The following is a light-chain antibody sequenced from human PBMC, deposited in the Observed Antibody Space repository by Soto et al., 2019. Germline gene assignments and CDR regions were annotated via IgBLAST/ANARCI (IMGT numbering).Light chain of an antibody. CDR1: QGLLYSDGKIY. CDR2: EVS. J-gene: IGKJ5*01. CDR3: MQGTHRPIA. Sequence: DVVMTQSPLSLPVTLGQPASICCRSSQGLLYSDGKIYVNWFQQRPGQSPRRLIYEVSNRDSGVPDRFSGSGAGTDFTLKISRVEAEDVGVYYCMQGTHRPIAFGQGTRLEIK. V-gene: IGKV2-30*01.